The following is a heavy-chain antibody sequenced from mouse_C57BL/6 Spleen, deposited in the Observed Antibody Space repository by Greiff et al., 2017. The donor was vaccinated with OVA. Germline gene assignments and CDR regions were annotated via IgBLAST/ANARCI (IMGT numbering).Heavy chain of an antibody. Sequence: VQLVESGPELVKPGASVKISCKASGYAFSSSWMNWVKQRPGKGLEWIGRIYPGDGDTNYNGKFKGKATLTADKSSSTAYMQLSSLTTEDSAIYYCARTPNYDYDGHFAYWGQGTLVTVSA. CDR2: IYPGDGDT. D-gene: IGHD2-4*01. V-gene: IGHV1-82*01. CDR3: ARTPNYDYDGHFAY. J-gene: IGHJ3*01. CDR1: GYAFSSSW.